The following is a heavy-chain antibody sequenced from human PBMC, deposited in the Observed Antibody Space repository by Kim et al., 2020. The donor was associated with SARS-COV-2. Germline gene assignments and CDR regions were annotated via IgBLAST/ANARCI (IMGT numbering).Heavy chain of an antibody. CDR2: ISSSSNYI. J-gene: IGHJ5*01. CDR1: GFTFSSYS. CDR3: ARGVDTALVSGGYNWFDS. D-gene: IGHD5-18*01. Sequence: GGSLRLSCAASGFTFSSYSMNWVRQAPGKGLEWVSSISSSSNYIYYVDSVKGRFTISRDNAENSLFLQMNSLRAEDTAVYYCARGVDTALVSGGYNWFDSWGQGTLVTVSS. V-gene: IGHV3-21*01.